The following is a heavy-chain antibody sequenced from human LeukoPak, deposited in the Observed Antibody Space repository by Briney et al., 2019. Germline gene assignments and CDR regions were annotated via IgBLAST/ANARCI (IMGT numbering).Heavy chain of an antibody. CDR1: GFTVSSNY. J-gene: IGHJ4*02. CDR2: IYSGGST. Sequence: GGSLRLSCAASGFTVSSNYMSWVRQAPGKGLEWVSVIYSGGSTYYADSVKGRFTISRHNSKNTLYLQMNSLRAEDTAVYYCARNYDFWSGYLSYWGQGTLVTVSS. D-gene: IGHD3-3*01. CDR3: ARNYDFWSGYLSY. V-gene: IGHV3-53*01.